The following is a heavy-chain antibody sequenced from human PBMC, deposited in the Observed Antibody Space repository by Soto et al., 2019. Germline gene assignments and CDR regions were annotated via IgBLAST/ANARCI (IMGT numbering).Heavy chain of an antibody. V-gene: IGHV1-18*01. D-gene: IGHD2-15*01. Sequence: QVQLVQSGAEVKKPGASVKVSFKASGYTFTSYGISWVRQAPGQGLEWMGWISAYNGNTNYAQKLQGRVTMTTDKSTSTAYMELRRLRSDDTPVYYCARDPFQSRYCSGGSCYPYYWGQGTLVTVSS. CDR2: ISAYNGNT. CDR1: GYTFTSYG. CDR3: ARDPFQSRYCSGGSCYPYY. J-gene: IGHJ4*02.